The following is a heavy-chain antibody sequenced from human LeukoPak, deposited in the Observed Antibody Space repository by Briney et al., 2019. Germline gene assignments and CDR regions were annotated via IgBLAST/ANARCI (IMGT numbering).Heavy chain of an antibody. CDR3: ARDNIPAATRNWFDP. Sequence: PGGSLRLSCAASGFTFSSYWIHWVRQAPGKGLVWVSRINSDGSSTSYADSVKGRFTISRDNAKNTLYLQMNSLRAEDTAVYYCARDNIPAATRNWFDPWGQGTLVTVSS. D-gene: IGHD2-2*01. V-gene: IGHV3-74*01. J-gene: IGHJ5*02. CDR2: INSDGSST. CDR1: GFTFSSYW.